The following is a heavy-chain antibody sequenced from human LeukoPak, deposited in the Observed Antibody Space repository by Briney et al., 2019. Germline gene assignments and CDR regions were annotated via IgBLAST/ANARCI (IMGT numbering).Heavy chain of an antibody. V-gene: IGHV1-69*01. CDR3: ARSYCSSTSCYPYYYYYGMDV. CDR1: GGTFSSYA. D-gene: IGHD2-2*01. CDR2: IIPIFGAA. Sequence: SVKVSCKASGGTFSSYAISWVRQAPGQGLEWMGGIIPIFGAANYAQKFQGRVTITADESTSTAYMELSSLKSEDTAVYYCARSYCSSTSCYPYYYYYGMDVWGQGTTVTVSS. J-gene: IGHJ6*02.